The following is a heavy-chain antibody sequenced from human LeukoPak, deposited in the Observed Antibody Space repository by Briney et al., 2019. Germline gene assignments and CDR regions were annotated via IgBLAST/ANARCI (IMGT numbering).Heavy chain of an antibody. CDR1: GFTFSSYA. D-gene: IGHD3-10*01. CDR3: AKGGETMVRGVIITNFDY. V-gene: IGHV3-23*01. Sequence: PGGSLRLSCAASGFTFSSYAMSWVRQAPGKGLEWVSAISGSGGSTYYADSVKGRFTISRDNSKNTLYLQMNSLRAEDTAVYYCAKGGETMVRGVIITNFDYWGQGTLVTVSS. J-gene: IGHJ4*02. CDR2: ISGSGGST.